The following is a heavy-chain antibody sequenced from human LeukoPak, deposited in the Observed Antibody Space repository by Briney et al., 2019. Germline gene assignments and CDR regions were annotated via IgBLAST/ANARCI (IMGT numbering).Heavy chain of an antibody. Sequence: GGSLRLSCAASGFTFSSYWMSRVRQAPGKGLEWVANIKQDGSEKYYVDSVKGRFTNSRDNAKNSLYLQMNSLRAEDTAVYYCARPRGYSGYDLGSYWGQGTLVTVSS. D-gene: IGHD5-12*01. CDR3: ARPRGYSGYDLGSY. J-gene: IGHJ4*02. CDR1: GFTFSSYW. CDR2: IKQDGSEK. V-gene: IGHV3-7*01.